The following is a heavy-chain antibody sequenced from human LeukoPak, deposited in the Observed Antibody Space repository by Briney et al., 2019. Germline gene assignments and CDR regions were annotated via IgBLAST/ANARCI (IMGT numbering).Heavy chain of an antibody. CDR3: ARARGYSGYGSY. J-gene: IGHJ4*02. D-gene: IGHD5-12*01. Sequence: GASVKLSYKASGCTFSSYAISWVRQAPGQGLEWMGGIIPIFGTANYAQKFQGRVTITADESTSTAYMELSSLRSEDTAVYYCARARGYSGYGSYWGQGTLVTVSS. V-gene: IGHV1-69*13. CDR2: IIPIFGTA. CDR1: GCTFSSYA.